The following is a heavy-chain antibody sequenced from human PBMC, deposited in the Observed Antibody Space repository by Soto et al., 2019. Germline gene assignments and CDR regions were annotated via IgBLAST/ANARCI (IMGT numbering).Heavy chain of an antibody. D-gene: IGHD5-12*01. CDR2: ISYSGST. CDR3: ARGGGRTTGYDGVILWYFDL. CDR1: DDSISTYY. V-gene: IGHV4-59*08. Sequence: QVQLQESGPGLVKPSETLSLTCTVSDDSISTYYWSWIRQPPGKELEWVGHISYSGSTNYNPSLKSRVTIAGGTSKNQCALKLSSVTAADTAVYFCARGGGRTTGYDGVILWYFDLWGRGTLVTVSS. J-gene: IGHJ2*01.